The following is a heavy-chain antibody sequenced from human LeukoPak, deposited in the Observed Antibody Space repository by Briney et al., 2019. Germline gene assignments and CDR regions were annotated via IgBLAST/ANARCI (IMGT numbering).Heavy chain of an antibody. V-gene: IGHV3-74*01. CDR1: GFAFSPYW. CDR3: VRDLILVWTPGDDFDF. D-gene: IGHD3-16*01. CDR2: IKEDATTI. Sequence: GSPKPSCAASGFAFSPYWMHWVRQAPGQGLEWGSRIKEDATTITYADSVKGRFIISRDNSKKSLYLQMNNLRAEDTAVYYCVRDLILVWTPGDDFDFWGQGTLVIVSS. J-gene: IGHJ4*02.